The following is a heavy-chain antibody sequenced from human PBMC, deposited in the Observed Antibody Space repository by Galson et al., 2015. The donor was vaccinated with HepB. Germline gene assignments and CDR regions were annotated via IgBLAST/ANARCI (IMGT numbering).Heavy chain of an antibody. CDR1: GYTFTSHI. CDR3: ARDIWFAEMDEYYHYGVDV. CDR2: INLYNGKT. Sequence: SVKVSCKASGYTFTSHIITWVRQAPGQGPEWMGWINLYNGKTNCAPKLQGRVNMTTDTSTSTAYLEPRSLRSDDTAVYYCARDIWFAEMDEYYHYGVDVWGQGTTVTVSS. V-gene: IGHV1-18*04. J-gene: IGHJ6*02. D-gene: IGHD3-10*01.